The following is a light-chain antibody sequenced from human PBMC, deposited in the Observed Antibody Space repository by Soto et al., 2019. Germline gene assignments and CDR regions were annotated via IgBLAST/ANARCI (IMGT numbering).Light chain of an antibody. V-gene: IGLV2-23*02. CDR1: SSDVGSYNL. CDR2: EVS. J-gene: IGLJ2*01. Sequence: QSVLTQPDSVSGSPRQSITISCTGTSSDVGSYNLVSWYQQHPGKAPKLMIYEVSKRPSGVSNRFSGSKSGNTASLTISGLQAEDEADYYCCSYAGSSTFHVVFGGGTQLTVL. CDR3: CSYAGSSTFHVV.